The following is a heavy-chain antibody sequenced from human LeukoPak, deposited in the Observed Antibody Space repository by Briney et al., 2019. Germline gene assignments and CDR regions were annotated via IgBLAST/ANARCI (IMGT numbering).Heavy chain of an antibody. V-gene: IGHV3-21*01. D-gene: IGHD4-17*01. CDR2: ISSSSTYI. CDR3: ARDTTVTIGPYYFDY. Sequence: GGSLRLSCAASGFTFSRYSMNWVRQAPGKGLEWVSSISSSSTYIYYADSVKGRFTISRDNAKNSLYLQMNSLRAEDTAVYYCARDTTVTIGPYYFDYWGQGTLVTVSS. J-gene: IGHJ4*02. CDR1: GFTFSRYS.